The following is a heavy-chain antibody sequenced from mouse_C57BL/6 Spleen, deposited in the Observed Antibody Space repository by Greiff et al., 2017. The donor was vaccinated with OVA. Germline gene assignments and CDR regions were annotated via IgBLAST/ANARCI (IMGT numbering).Heavy chain of an antibody. Sequence: QVQLQQPGAELVKPGASVKMSCKASGYTFTSYWITWVKQRPGQGLEWIGDIYPGSGSTNYNEKFKSKATLTVDTSSSTAYMQLSSLTSEDSAVYYCARVMITTRAMDYWGQGTSVTVSS. CDR1: GYTFTSYW. V-gene: IGHV1-55*01. CDR3: ARVMITTRAMDY. J-gene: IGHJ4*01. CDR2: IYPGSGST. D-gene: IGHD2-4*01.